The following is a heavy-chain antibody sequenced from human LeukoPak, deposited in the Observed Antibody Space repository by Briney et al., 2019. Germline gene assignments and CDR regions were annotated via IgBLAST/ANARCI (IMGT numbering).Heavy chain of an antibody. CDR2: ISSSSSYI. Sequence: GGSLRLSCAASGFTFSSYSMNWVRQAPGKGLEWVSSISSSSSYIYYADSVKGRFTISRDNAKNSLYLQMNSLRAGDTAVYYCARDLEPTIVVVPAATGDYGMDVWGQGTTVTVSS. V-gene: IGHV3-21*01. D-gene: IGHD2-2*01. J-gene: IGHJ6*02. CDR3: ARDLEPTIVVVPAATGDYGMDV. CDR1: GFTFSSYS.